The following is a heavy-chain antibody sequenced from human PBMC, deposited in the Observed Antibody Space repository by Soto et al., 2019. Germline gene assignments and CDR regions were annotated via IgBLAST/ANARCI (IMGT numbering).Heavy chain of an antibody. CDR2: IFFSGRT. J-gene: IGHJ6*03. Sequence: AETLSLTCTVSGDSISESGLHWGWIRPSPGKGLEWIGSIFFSGRTHYNPSLKSRVSISIDASKNQFSLNVISVTAADTGVYYCVRSLMDVWGKGTTV. CDR3: VRSLMDV. V-gene: IGHV4-39*01. CDR1: GDSISESGLH.